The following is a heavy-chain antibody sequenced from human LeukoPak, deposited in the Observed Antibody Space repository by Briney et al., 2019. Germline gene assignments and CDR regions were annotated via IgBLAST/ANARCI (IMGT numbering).Heavy chain of an antibody. CDR1: GFTFGDYA. V-gene: IGHV3-49*04. CDR3: TSDRVGATSPFDY. Sequence: GGSLRLSCTASGFTFGDYAMSWGRQAPGKGLEWVGFIRSRPYGGTTEYAASVKGRFTISRDDSKSIAFLQMNSLKTEDTAVYYCTSDRVGATSPFDYWGQGTLVTVSS. J-gene: IGHJ4*02. D-gene: IGHD1-26*01. CDR2: IRSRPYGGTT.